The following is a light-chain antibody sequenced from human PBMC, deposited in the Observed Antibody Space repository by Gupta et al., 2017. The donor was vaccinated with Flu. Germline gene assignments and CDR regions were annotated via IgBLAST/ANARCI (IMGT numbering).Light chain of an antibody. Sequence: SVTISCPGTGSNVGLYDYVPWYQHHPGKASKLLIYDVRKRPSGVPDRFSGSNSGNTASLTISGLQSDDEAAYYCCSYAGSYTSLFGGGTRLTVL. V-gene: IGLV2-11*01. CDR1: GSNVGLYDY. CDR2: DVR. CDR3: CSYAGSYTSL. J-gene: IGLJ3*02.